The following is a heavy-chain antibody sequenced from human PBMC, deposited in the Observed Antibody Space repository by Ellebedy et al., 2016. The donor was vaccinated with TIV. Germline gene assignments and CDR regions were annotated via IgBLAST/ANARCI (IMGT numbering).Heavy chain of an antibody. D-gene: IGHD3-3*01. J-gene: IGHJ4*02. CDR3: ARGKGANYDFWSGFGMDY. V-gene: IGHV1-24*01. Sequence: ASVKVSXXVSGYTLTELSMHWVRQAPGKGLEWMGGFDPEDGETIYAQKFQGRVTMTEDTSTDTAYMEPSSLRSEDTAVYYCARGKGANYDFWSGFGMDYWGQGTLVTVSS. CDR2: FDPEDGET. CDR1: GYTLTELS.